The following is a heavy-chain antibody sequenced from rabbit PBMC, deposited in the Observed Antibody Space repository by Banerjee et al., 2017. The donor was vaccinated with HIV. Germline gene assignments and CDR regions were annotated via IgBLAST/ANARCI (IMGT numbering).Heavy chain of an antibody. CDR3: ARRDAGVGAYDYASFSL. CDR1: GFSFSNKYV. D-gene: IGHD6-1*01. J-gene: IGHJ4*01. V-gene: IGHV1S45*01. Sequence: QEQLEESGGDLVKPEGSLTITCTASGFSFSNKYVMCWVRQAPGKGLEWIGCINSSSRNVVYASWATGRFTISKTSSTTVTLQMTSLTAADTATYLCARRDAGVGAYDYASFSLWGPGTLVTVS. CDR2: INSSSRNV.